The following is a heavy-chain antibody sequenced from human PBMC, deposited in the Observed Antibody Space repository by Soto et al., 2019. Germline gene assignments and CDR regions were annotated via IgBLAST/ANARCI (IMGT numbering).Heavy chain of an antibody. CDR2: INHSGST. Sequence: SETLSLTCVVYGGSLSGYFWSWTRQPPGKGLEWIGEINHSGSTNYNPSLKSRVTISVDTSKNQFSLKLSSVTAADTAVYYCARRLQWFGELLLDYFDYWGQGTPVTVSS. CDR1: GGSLSGYF. CDR3: ARRLQWFGELLLDYFDY. J-gene: IGHJ4*02. D-gene: IGHD3-10*01. V-gene: IGHV4-34*01.